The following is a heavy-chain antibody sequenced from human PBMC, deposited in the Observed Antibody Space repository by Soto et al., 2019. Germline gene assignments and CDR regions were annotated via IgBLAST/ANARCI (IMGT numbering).Heavy chain of an antibody. CDR2: INAGNGNT. J-gene: IGHJ4*02. CDR1: GYTFTSYA. V-gene: IGHV1-3*01. Sequence: GASVKVSCKASGYTFTSYAMHWVRQAPGQRLEWMGWINAGNGNTKYSQKFQGRVTITRDTSASTAYMELSSLRSEDTAVYYCARDRLYSNYEFDYWGQGTLVTVSS. CDR3: ARDRLYSNYEFDY. D-gene: IGHD4-4*01.